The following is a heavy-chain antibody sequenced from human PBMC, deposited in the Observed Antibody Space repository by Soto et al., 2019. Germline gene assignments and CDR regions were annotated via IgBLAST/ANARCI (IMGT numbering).Heavy chain of an antibody. D-gene: IGHD2-21*02. CDR3: ARVAGISSPVGDNYYYMDV. J-gene: IGHJ6*03. Sequence: GASVKVSCKASGYTFTNHYMNWVRQAPGQGLDWMGIIYPSGGSTSYAQKFKGRVIMTSDTSTSTVYMDLSSLRSEDTAVYYCARVAGISSPVGDNYYYMDVWGKGTTVTVSS. CDR2: IYPSGGST. V-gene: IGHV1-46*03. CDR1: GYTFTNHY.